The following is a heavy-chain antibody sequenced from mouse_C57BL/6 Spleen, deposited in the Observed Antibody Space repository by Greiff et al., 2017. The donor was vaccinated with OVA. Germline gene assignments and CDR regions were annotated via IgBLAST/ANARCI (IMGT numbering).Heavy chain of an antibody. CDR2: IYPRDGST. CDR3: APPLYGGEAWFAY. D-gene: IGHD1-1*01. J-gene: IGHJ3*01. V-gene: IGHV1-85*01. Sequence: VQLQQSGPELVKPGASVKLSCKASGYTFTSYDINWVKQRPGQGLEWIGWIYPRDGSTKYNEKFKGKATLTVDTSSSTAYMELHSLTSEDSAVYFCAPPLYGGEAWFAYWGQGTLVTVSA. CDR1: GYTFTSYD.